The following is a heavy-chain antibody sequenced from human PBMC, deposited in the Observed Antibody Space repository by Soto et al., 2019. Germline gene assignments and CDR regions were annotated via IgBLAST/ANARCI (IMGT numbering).Heavy chain of an antibody. Sequence: PGGSLRLSCAASGVTFSSYAMSWVRQAPGKGLEWVSAISGGGGSTYYADSVKGRFTISRDNSKNTLYLQMNSLRAEDTAVYYCAKDLLLLPYGMDVWGQGTTVTVSS. CDR2: ISGGGGST. J-gene: IGHJ6*02. CDR3: AKDLLLLPYGMDV. CDR1: GVTFSSYA. V-gene: IGHV3-23*01. D-gene: IGHD3-22*01.